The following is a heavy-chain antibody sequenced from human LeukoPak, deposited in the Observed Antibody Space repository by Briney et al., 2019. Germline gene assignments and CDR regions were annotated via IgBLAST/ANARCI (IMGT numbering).Heavy chain of an antibody. V-gene: IGHV2-5*02. D-gene: IGHD5/OR15-5a*01. CDR2: IYWDDNK. J-gene: IGHJ4*02. Sequence: SGPTLVKPTQTLMLTCTFSGFSLSASGVAVGWIRQPPGKALEWLALIYWDDNKRYSPSLKSRLTVTKDTSNRQVVLTMTNMDPVDTATYYCAHVYGPFFDYWGQGTLVTVSS. CDR1: GFSLSASGVA. CDR3: AHVYGPFFDY.